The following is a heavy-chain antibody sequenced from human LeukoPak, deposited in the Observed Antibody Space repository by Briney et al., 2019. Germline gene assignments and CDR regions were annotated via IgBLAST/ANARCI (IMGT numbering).Heavy chain of an antibody. CDR1: GFTFSSYA. CDR3: ARDEYAVPGGDY. Sequence: GGSLRLSCAASGFTFSSYAMSWVRQAPGKGLEWVSAISGSGGSTYYADSVKGRFTISRDNSKNTLYLQMNSLRAEDTAVYYCARDEYAVPGGDYWGQGTLVTVS. D-gene: IGHD3-16*01. CDR2: ISGSGGST. V-gene: IGHV3-23*01. J-gene: IGHJ4*02.